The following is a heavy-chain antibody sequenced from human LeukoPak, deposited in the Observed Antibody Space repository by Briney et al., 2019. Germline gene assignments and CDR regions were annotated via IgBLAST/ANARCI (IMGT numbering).Heavy chain of an antibody. V-gene: IGHV3-74*01. D-gene: IGHD2-2*02. CDR3: ARSSHYTIPFDS. CDR2: INSDGSVT. J-gene: IGHJ5*01. Sequence: GGSLRLSCAASGFRFSSYWMHWVRQAPGKGLVWVSRINSDGSVTSFADSVKGRFTISRDDAKNTVYLQMNSLTVEDTAVYFCARSSHYTIPFDSWGQGMLVTVSS. CDR1: GFRFSSYW.